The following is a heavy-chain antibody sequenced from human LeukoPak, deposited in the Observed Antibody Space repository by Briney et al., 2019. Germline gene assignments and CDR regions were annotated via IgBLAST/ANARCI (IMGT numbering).Heavy chain of an antibody. D-gene: IGHD3-10*01. CDR3: AKDLGLVGSGSYFFDY. Sequence: GGSLRLACAASGFTFSSYAMSWVRQAAGKGRQWVAAVSGTAINTYYGGSVKGRVTISRDNSKNTLYLQMNSLRAEDTAVYSCAKDLGLVGSGSYFFDYWGHGILVTVSS. CDR2: VSGTAINT. CDR1: GFTFSSYA. J-gene: IGHJ4*01. V-gene: IGHV3-23*02.